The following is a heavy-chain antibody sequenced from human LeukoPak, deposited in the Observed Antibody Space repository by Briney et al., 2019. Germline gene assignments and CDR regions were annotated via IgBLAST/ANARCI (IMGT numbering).Heavy chain of an antibody. CDR3: AKEQGYSYGYDY. V-gene: IGHV3-23*01. CDR2: ISGSGGST. D-gene: IGHD5-18*01. J-gene: IGHJ4*02. Sequence: PGGSLRLSCAASGFTFSSYAMSWVRQAPGKGLEWVSAISGSGGSTYYADSVKGRFTISRDNSKKTLYLQMNSLRAEETAVYYCAKEQGYSYGYDYWGQGTLVTVSS. CDR1: GFTFSSYA.